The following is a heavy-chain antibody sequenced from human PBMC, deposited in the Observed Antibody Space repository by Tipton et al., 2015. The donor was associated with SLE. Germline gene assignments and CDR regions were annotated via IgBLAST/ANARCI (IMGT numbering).Heavy chain of an antibody. CDR1: GGSISSGSYY. CDR3: AGGMPSGSYNY. CDR2: IYYSGST. V-gene: IGHV4-61*10. D-gene: IGHD1-26*01. Sequence: TLSLTCTVSGGSISSGSYYWSWIRQPAGKGLEWIGYIYYSGSTNYNPSLKSRVTISVDTSKNQFSLKLSSVTAADTAVYYCAGGMPSGSYNYWGQGTLVTVSS. J-gene: IGHJ4*02.